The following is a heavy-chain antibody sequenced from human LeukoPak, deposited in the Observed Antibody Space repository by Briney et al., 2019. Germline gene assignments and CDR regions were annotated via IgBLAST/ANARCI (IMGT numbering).Heavy chain of an antibody. Sequence: SSETLSLTCTVSGGSISGYYWSWIRQPPGKGLEWIGEINHSGSTNYNPSLKSRVTISVDTSKNQFSLKLSSVTAADTAVYYCARWGKGLWFVLRWREFDPWGQGTLVTVSS. CDR1: GGSISGYY. CDR2: INHSGST. CDR3: ARWGKGLWFVLRWREFDP. J-gene: IGHJ5*02. V-gene: IGHV4-34*01. D-gene: IGHD3-10*01.